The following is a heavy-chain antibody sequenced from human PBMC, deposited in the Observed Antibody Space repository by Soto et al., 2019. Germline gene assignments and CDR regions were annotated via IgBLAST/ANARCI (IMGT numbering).Heavy chain of an antibody. CDR1: GGTFSSYA. D-gene: IGHD2-15*01. V-gene: IGHV1-69*01. CDR2: ITPIFGTA. CDR3: ARDYGHDCSGGRCYFYF. Sequence: QVQLVQSGAEVKKPGSSVKVSCKASGGTFSSYAISWVRHAPGQGLEWMGGITPIFGTANYAQKFQGRVTITADESTNTAHMELSSLRSEDTAVYYCARDYGHDCSGGRCYFYFWGQGTLVTVSS. J-gene: IGHJ4*02.